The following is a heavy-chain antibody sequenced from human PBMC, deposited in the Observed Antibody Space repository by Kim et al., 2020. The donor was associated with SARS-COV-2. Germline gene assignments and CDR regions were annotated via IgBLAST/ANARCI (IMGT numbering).Heavy chain of an antibody. J-gene: IGHJ4*02. D-gene: IGHD6-6*01. V-gene: IGHV3-43*01. CDR3: AKGGRIAASFDY. CDR1: GFTFDDYT. CDR2: ISWDGGST. Sequence: GGSLRLSCAASGFTFDDYTMHWVRQAPGKGLEWVSLISWDGGSTYYADSVKGRFTISRDNSKNSLYLQMNSLRTEDTALYYCAKGGRIAASFDYWGQGTLVTVSS.